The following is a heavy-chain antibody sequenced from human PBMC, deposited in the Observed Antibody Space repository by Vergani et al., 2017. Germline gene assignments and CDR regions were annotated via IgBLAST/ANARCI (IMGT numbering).Heavy chain of an antibody. CDR2: IYYSGST. CDR1: GGSISSYY. J-gene: IGHJ4*02. V-gene: IGHV4-59*01. D-gene: IGHD2-15*01. CDR3: ARVERGYCSGGSCYHYFDY. Sequence: QVQLQESGPGLVKPSETLSLTCTVSGGSISSYYWSWIRQPPGKGLEWIGYIYYSGSTNYNPSLKSRVTISVDTSKNQFSLKLSSVTAADTAVYYCARVERGYCSGGSCYHYFDYWGQGTLVTVSS.